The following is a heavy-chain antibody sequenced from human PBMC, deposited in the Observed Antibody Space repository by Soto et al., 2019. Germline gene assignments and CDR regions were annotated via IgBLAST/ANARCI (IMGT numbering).Heavy chain of an antibody. CDR3: AYGAYYYDSSGYPLDY. CDR2: ISYDGSNK. CDR1: GFTFSSYG. D-gene: IGHD3-22*01. J-gene: IGHJ4*02. V-gene: IGHV3-30*03. Sequence: PGGSLRLSCAASGFTFSSYGMHWVRQAPGKGLEWVAVISYDGSNKYYADSVKGRFTISRDNSKNTLYLQMNSLRAEDTAVYYCAYGAYYYDSSGYPLDYWGQGTLVTVSS.